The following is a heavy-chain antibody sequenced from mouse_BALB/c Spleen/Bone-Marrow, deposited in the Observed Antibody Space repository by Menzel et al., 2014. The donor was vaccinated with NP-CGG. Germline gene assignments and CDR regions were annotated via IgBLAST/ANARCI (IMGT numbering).Heavy chain of an antibody. CDR1: GYTFTEYT. V-gene: IGHV1-18*01. CDR3: ARSTMVTYYFDY. Sequence: EVQRVESGPELVKPGASVKISCKTSGYTFTEYTMHWVKQSHGKSLEWIGGINPNNGGTSYNQKFKGKATLTVDKSSSTAYMELRSLTSEDSAVYYCARSTMVTYYFDYWGQGTTLTVSS. D-gene: IGHD2-1*01. CDR2: INPNNGGT. J-gene: IGHJ2*01.